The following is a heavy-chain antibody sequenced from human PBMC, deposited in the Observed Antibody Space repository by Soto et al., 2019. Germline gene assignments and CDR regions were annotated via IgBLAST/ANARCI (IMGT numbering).Heavy chain of an antibody. Sequence: ASVKVSCKVSGYTFTSYGIHWVRQAPGQRLEWMGWINAANGDTKYSPKFQGRVTITRDTSASTAYMELSSLRSEDTAVYYCVRRHVSSTGIDWFDPWGQGTLVTVSS. CDR1: GYTFTSYG. D-gene: IGHD1-1*01. CDR2: INAANGDT. CDR3: VRRHVSSTGIDWFDP. V-gene: IGHV1-3*01. J-gene: IGHJ5*02.